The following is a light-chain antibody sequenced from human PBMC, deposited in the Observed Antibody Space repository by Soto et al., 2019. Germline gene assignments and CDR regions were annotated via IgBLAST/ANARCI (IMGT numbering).Light chain of an antibody. CDR1: SSDVGAYDF. CDR3: SSYTITTALV. Sequence: QSVLTQPASVSGSPGQSITISCTGTSSDVGAYDFVSWYQQHPGKAPKLVISEVTNRPSGISDRFSGSKSGNTASLTISGLQVDDEASYYCSSYTITTALVFGSGTKVTVL. J-gene: IGLJ1*01. V-gene: IGLV2-14*01. CDR2: EVT.